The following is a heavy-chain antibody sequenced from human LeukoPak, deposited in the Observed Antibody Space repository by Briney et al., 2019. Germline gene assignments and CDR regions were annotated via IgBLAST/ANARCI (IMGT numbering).Heavy chain of an antibody. CDR3: ARERSSSWYDY. J-gene: IGHJ4*02. CDR2: IYYSGST. CDR1: GGSISSYY. V-gene: IGHV4-59*01. D-gene: IGHD6-13*01. Sequence: SETLSLTCTVSGGSISSYYWSWIRQPPGKGLEWIGYIYYSGSTNYNPSLRSRVTTSVDTSKNQFSLKLSSVTAADTAVYYCARERSSSWYDYWGQGTLVTVSS.